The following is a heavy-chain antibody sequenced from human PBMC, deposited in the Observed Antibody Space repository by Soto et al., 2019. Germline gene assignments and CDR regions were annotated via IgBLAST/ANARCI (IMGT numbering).Heavy chain of an antibody. Sequence: GGSLRLSCAASGFTFSSYAMSWVRQAPGKGLEWVSAISGSGGSTYYADSVKGRFTISRDNSKNTLYLQMNSLRAEDTAVYYCAKDSLEQWLVPLYFNWFDPWGQGTLVTVSS. CDR1: GFTFSSYA. D-gene: IGHD6-19*01. CDR2: ISGSGGST. CDR3: AKDSLEQWLVPLYFNWFDP. V-gene: IGHV3-23*01. J-gene: IGHJ5*02.